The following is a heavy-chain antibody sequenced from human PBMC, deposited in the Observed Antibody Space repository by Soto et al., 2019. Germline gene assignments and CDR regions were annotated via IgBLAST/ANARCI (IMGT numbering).Heavy chain of an antibody. CDR1: GGSISSGDYY. CDR2: IYYSGST. Sequence: QVQLQESGPGLVKPSQTLSLTCTVSGGSISSGDYYWSWIRQPPGKGLEWIGYIYYSGSTYYNPSLTMRVTISVDTSKHRFSLKLSSVTAADTAVYYCARVNPGYYAVDYWGQGTLVTVSS. D-gene: IGHD2-2*01. CDR3: ARVNPGYYAVDY. J-gene: IGHJ4*02. V-gene: IGHV4-30-4*01.